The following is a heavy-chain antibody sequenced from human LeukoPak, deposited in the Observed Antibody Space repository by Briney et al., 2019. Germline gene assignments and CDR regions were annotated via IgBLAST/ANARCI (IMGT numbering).Heavy chain of an antibody. CDR3: ARDQDFFKFDP. Sequence: GGSLRFSCAASGFTFSSYWMSWVRQAPGKGLEWVANIKQDGSEKYYVDSVKGRFTISRDNAKNSLYLQMNSLRAEDTAVYYCARDQDFFKFDPRGQGTLVTVSS. CDR2: IKQDGSEK. J-gene: IGHJ5*02. V-gene: IGHV3-7*01. D-gene: IGHD2/OR15-2a*01. CDR1: GFTFSSYW.